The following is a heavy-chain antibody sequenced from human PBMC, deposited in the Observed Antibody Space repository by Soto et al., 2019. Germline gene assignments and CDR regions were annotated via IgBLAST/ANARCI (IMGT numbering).Heavy chain of an antibody. Sequence: PGGSLRLSCAASGFTFDDYAMHWVRQAPGKGLEWVSLISWDGGSTYYADSVKGRFTISRDNSKNSLYLQMNSLRAEDTALYYCAALGGTEGMDVCGQGTTVTVSS. CDR1: GFTFDDYA. CDR2: ISWDGGST. D-gene: IGHD1-26*01. CDR3: AALGGTEGMDV. J-gene: IGHJ6*02. V-gene: IGHV3-43D*04.